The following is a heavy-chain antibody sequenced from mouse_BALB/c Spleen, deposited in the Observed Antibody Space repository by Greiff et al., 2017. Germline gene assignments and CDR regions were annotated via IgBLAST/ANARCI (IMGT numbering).Heavy chain of an antibody. V-gene: IGHV1S81*02. CDR1: GYTFTSYW. CDR3: ARDFITTVEAGWYFDV. Sequence: QVQLQQPGAELVKPGASVKLSCKASGYTFTSYWMHWVKQRPGQGLEWIGEINPSNGRTNYNEKFKSKATLTVDKSSSTAYMQLSSLTSEDSAVYYCARDFITTVEAGWYFDVWGAGTTVTVSS. D-gene: IGHD1-1*01. CDR2: INPSNGRT. J-gene: IGHJ1*01.